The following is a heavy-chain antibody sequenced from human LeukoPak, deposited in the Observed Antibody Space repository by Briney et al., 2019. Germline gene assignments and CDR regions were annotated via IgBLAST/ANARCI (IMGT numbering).Heavy chain of an antibody. D-gene: IGHD3-3*01. CDR1: GYTFTSYG. J-gene: IGHJ6*02. CDR2: ISAYNGNT. Sequence: GASVKVSCKASGYTFTSYGISWVRQAPGQGLGWMGWISAYNGNTNYAQKLQGRVTMTTDTSTSTAYMELRSLRSDDTAVYYCARVELRFLEWLRYYYYGMDVWGQGTTVTVSS. V-gene: IGHV1-18*01. CDR3: ARVELRFLEWLRYYYYGMDV.